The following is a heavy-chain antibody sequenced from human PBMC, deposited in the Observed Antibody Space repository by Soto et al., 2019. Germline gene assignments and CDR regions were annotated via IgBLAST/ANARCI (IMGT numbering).Heavy chain of an antibody. Sequence: ASVKVSCKASGYTFTGYYMHWVRQAPGQGLEWMGWINPNSGGTNYAQKFQGWVTMTRDTSISTAYMELSRLRSDDTAVYYCAIGRNGAAPGTFDYWGQGSLVTVSS. D-gene: IGHD6-13*01. J-gene: IGHJ4*02. V-gene: IGHV1-2*04. CDR1: GYTFTGYY. CDR2: INPNSGGT. CDR3: AIGRNGAAPGTFDY.